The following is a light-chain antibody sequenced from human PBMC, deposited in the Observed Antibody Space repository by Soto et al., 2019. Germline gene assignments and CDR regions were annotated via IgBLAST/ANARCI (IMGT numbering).Light chain of an antibody. Sequence: EVVLTQSPGTLSLSRGERATLSCRASERIYSAYLGWYQQKPGQAPRLLIYGTSSRATGTPDRFRGSGSGTDFTLTITRLEPEDFAVYYCHQYGSSGTFGQGTKVDIK. CDR3: HQYGSSGT. V-gene: IGKV3-20*01. CDR2: GTS. J-gene: IGKJ1*01. CDR1: ERIYSAY.